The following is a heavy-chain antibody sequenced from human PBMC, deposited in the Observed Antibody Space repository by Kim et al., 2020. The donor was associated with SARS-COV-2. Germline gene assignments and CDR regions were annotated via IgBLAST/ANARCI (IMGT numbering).Heavy chain of an antibody. J-gene: IGHJ4*02. Sequence: SETLSLTCAVSGGSISSSNWWSWVRQPPGKGLEWIGEIYHSGSTNYNPSLKSRVTISVDKSKNQFSLKLSSVTAADTAVYYCAIDRIAAAGPNTHWGQGTLVTVSS. V-gene: IGHV4-4*02. CDR3: AIDRIAAAGPNTH. CDR2: IYHSGST. D-gene: IGHD6-13*01. CDR1: GGSISSSNW.